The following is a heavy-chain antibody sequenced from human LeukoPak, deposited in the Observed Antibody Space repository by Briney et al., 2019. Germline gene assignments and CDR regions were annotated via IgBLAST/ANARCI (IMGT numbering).Heavy chain of an antibody. Sequence: GGSLRLSCAASGFTFSSYGMHWVRQAPGKGLEWVAVISYDGSNKYYADSVKGRFTISRDNSKNTLYLQMNSLRAEDTAVYYCARDVYSSGWYPDYWGQGTLVTVSS. CDR1: GFTFSSYG. CDR2: ISYDGSNK. J-gene: IGHJ4*02. D-gene: IGHD6-19*01. CDR3: ARDVYSSGWYPDY. V-gene: IGHV3-30*03.